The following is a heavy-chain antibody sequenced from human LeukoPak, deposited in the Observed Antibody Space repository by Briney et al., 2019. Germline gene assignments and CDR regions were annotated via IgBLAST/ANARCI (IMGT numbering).Heavy chain of an antibody. CDR3: AKAVYGDFQSTVDY. D-gene: IGHD4-17*01. J-gene: IGHJ4*02. CDR2: VSWNSGNV. V-gene: IGHV3-9*01. CDR1: GFSFEDYA. Sequence: GGSLRLSCAASGFSFEDYAMHWVRQPPGKGLEWVSGVSWNSGNVGYADSVKGRFTISRDNAKNFLYLQMSSLRAEDTALYYCAKAVYGDFQSTVDYWGRGTLVTVTS.